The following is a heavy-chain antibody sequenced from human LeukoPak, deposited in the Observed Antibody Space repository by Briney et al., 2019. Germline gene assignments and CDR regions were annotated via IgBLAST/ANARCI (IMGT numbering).Heavy chain of an antibody. D-gene: IGHD1-26*01. CDR1: GFTFRRPA. CDR2: ISSSSSYI. J-gene: IGHJ3*02. CDR3: ARDRWELQGAFDI. Sequence: GGSLRLSCVASGFTFRRPAMSWVRQAPGKGLEWVSSISSSSSYIYYADSVKGRFTISRDNAKNSLYLQMNSLRAEDTAVYYCARDRWELQGAFDIWGQGTMVTVSS. V-gene: IGHV3-21*01.